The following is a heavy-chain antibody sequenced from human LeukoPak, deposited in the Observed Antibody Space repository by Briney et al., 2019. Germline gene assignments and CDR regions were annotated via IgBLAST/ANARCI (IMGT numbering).Heavy chain of an antibody. J-gene: IGHJ6*03. CDR3: ARDPYYDFWSALPTEYYYYYYMDV. V-gene: IGHV4-4*07. Sequence: SETLSLTCTVSGGSISSYYWSWIRQPAGKGLEWIGRIYTRGSTNYNPSLKSRVTMSVDTSKNQFSLKLSSVTAADTAVYYCARDPYYDFWSALPTEYYYYYYMDVWGKGTTVTVSS. D-gene: IGHD3-3*01. CDR2: IYTRGST. CDR1: GGSISSYY.